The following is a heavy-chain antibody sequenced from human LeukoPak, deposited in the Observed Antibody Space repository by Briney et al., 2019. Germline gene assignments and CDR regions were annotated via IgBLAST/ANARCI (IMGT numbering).Heavy chain of an antibody. CDR2: IIPIFGTA. CDR1: GGTFSSYA. J-gene: IGHJ4*02. Sequence: EASVKVSCKASGGTFSSYAISWVRQAPGQGLEWMGGIIPIFGTANYAQKFQGGVTITADESTSTAYMELSSLRSEDTAVYYCARVSSMVRGVTFDYWGQGTLVTVSS. V-gene: IGHV1-69*13. D-gene: IGHD3-10*01. CDR3: ARVSSMVRGVTFDY.